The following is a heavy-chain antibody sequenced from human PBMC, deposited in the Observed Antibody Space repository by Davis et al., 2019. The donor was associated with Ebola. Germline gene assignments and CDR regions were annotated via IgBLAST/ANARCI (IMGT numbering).Heavy chain of an antibody. Sequence: SVKVSCKASGGTFSSYAISWVRQAPGQGLEWMGGIIPIFGTANYAQKFQGRVTITADESTSTAYMELSSLRSEDTAVYYCATGQSITIFGVVIGPFDYWGQGTLVTVSS. D-gene: IGHD3-3*01. CDR1: GGTFSSYA. V-gene: IGHV1-69*13. J-gene: IGHJ4*02. CDR2: IIPIFGTA. CDR3: ATGQSITIFGVVIGPFDY.